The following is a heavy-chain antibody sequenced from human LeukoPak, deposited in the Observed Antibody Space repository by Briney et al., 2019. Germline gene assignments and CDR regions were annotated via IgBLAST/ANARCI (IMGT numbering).Heavy chain of an antibody. V-gene: IGHV1-46*01. J-gene: IGHJ4*02. CDR2: INPSGDGT. CDR3: ARRYCSNISCQLGFDY. D-gene: IGHD2-2*01. CDR1: GYTFISYY. Sequence: ASVKVSCKASGYTFISYYIHWVRQAPRQGLKWMGIINPSGDGTIYAQKFQGRVTMTSDTSTSTVYMELSSLKSEDTAVYYCARRYCSNISCQLGFDYWGQGTLVTVSP.